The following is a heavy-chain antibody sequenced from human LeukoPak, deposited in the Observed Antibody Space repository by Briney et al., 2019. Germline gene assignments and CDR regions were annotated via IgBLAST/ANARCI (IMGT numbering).Heavy chain of an antibody. CDR2: ISRSSSYI. V-gene: IGHV3-21*01. Sequence: GGSLRLSCAASGFTFSSYSMNWVRQAPGKGLEWVSSISRSSSYIYYADSVKGRFTISRDNAKNSLYLQMNSLRAEDTAVYYCARDLYGDYVIDYWGQGTLVTVSS. D-gene: IGHD4-17*01. CDR3: ARDLYGDYVIDY. J-gene: IGHJ4*02. CDR1: GFTFSSYS.